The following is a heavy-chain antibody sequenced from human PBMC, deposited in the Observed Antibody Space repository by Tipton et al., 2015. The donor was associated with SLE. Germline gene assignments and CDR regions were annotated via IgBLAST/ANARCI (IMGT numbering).Heavy chain of an antibody. CDR3: ARTVNDWYEDFDY. Sequence: TLSLTCAVYGGSFSGYYWSWIRQPPGKGLEWIGEINHSGSTNYNPSLKSRVTISVDTSKNQFSLKLSSVTAADTAVYYCARTVNDWYEDFDYWGQGTLVTVSS. V-gene: IGHV4-34*01. CDR2: INHSGST. D-gene: IGHD1-1*01. J-gene: IGHJ4*02. CDR1: GGSFSGYY.